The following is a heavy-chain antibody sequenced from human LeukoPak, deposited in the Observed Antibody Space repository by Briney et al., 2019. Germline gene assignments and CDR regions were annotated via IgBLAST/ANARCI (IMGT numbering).Heavy chain of an antibody. V-gene: IGHV1-2*02. Sequence: ASVKVSCKASGYTFTGYYMHWVRQAPGQGLEWMGWINPNSGGTNYAQKFQGRVTITRDTSASTAYMELSSLRSEDTAVYYCARVAAAGRVLDYWGQGTLVTVSS. CDR1: GYTFTGYY. D-gene: IGHD6-13*01. CDR3: ARVAAAGRVLDY. CDR2: INPNSGGT. J-gene: IGHJ4*02.